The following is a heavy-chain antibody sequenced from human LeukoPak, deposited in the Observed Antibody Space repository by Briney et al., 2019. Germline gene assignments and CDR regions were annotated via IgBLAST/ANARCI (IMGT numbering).Heavy chain of an antibody. CDR1: GGSISSYY. D-gene: IGHD2-8*01. Sequence: SETLSLTCTVSGGSISSYYWSWIRQPPGKGLEWIGYIYYSGSTNYNPSLKSRVTISVDTSKNQFSLKLSSVTAADTAVYYCARVTSRLGVCDYWGQGTLVTVSS. CDR3: ARVTSRLGVCDY. J-gene: IGHJ4*02. CDR2: IYYSGST. V-gene: IGHV4-59*01.